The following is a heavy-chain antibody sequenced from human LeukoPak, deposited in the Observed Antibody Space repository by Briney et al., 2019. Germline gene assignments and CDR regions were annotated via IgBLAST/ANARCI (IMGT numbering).Heavy chain of an antibody. CDR1: GFTFSNYG. CDR2: ISYEGGTT. Sequence: PGRSLRLSCAGAGFTFSNYGMHWVRQAPGKGLEWVAVISYEGGTTYYADSVKGRFTISRDNAKNSLYLQMNSLRDEDTAMYYCARDRTTVATPRYFDYWGQGTLVTVSS. J-gene: IGHJ4*02. CDR3: ARDRTTVATPRYFDY. V-gene: IGHV3-30*03. D-gene: IGHD4-23*01.